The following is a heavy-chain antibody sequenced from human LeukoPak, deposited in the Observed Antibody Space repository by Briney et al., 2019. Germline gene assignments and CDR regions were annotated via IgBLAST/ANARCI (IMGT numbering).Heavy chain of an antibody. CDR2: INHSGNT. CDR1: GGSFSGYY. Sequence: SETLSLTCAVYGGSFSGYYWTWIRQPPGKGLEWIGEINHSGNTNYNPSLKSRVTMSVDTSKNQFSLKLSSVTAADTAVYYCARVWNSGSYVYFDYWGQGTLVTVSS. CDR3: ARVWNSGSYVYFDY. J-gene: IGHJ4*02. V-gene: IGHV4-34*10. D-gene: IGHD1-26*01.